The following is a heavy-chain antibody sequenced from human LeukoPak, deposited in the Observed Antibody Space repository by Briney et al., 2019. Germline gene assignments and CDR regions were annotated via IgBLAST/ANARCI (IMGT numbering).Heavy chain of an antibody. CDR1: GFTVSTNY. D-gene: IGHD6-13*01. CDR3: AADDGQQLVFPVY. Sequence: GGSLRLSCAASGFTVSTNYMSWVRQAPGKGLEWVSVIYSDGSTYYTDSVKGRFTVSRDNSKHTLYLQKNSLRAEDTAVYYCAADDGQQLVFPVYWGQGTLVTVSS. CDR2: IYSDGST. V-gene: IGHV3-53*01. J-gene: IGHJ4*02.